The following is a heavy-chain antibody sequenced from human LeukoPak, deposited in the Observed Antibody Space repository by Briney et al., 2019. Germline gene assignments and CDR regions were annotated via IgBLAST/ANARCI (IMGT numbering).Heavy chain of an antibody. D-gene: IGHD2-8*01. CDR1: GYTFTNYY. Sequence: TSVKVSCKASGYTFTNYYIHWVRQAPGQGLEWMGIINPSGSSTSYAQKFQGRVTMTRDTSTSTVYMELSSLRSEDTAVYYCAGGTTNTKGAFDMWGQGTMVTVSS. CDR2: INPSGSST. CDR3: AGGTTNTKGAFDM. J-gene: IGHJ3*02. V-gene: IGHV1-46*01.